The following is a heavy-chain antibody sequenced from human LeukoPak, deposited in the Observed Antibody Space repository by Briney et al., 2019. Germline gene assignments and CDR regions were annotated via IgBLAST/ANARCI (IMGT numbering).Heavy chain of an antibody. V-gene: IGHV4-34*01. CDR2: INHSGST. CDR3: ARGRARYYFDY. Sequence: SETLSLTCAVYGGSFSGYYWSWIRQPPGKGLEWIGEINHSGSTNYNPSLKSRVTISVDTSKNQFSLKLSSVTAADTAVYYCARGRARYYFDYWGQGTLVTVSS. D-gene: IGHD5-12*01. J-gene: IGHJ4*02. CDR1: GGSFSGYY.